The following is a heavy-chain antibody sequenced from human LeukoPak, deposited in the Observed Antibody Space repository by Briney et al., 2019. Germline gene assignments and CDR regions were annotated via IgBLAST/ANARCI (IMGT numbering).Heavy chain of an antibody. J-gene: IGHJ6*03. CDR3: AKAQRYGSYYYYMDV. Sequence: GGSLRLSCAASGFTFDDYAMHWVRQAPGKGLEWVSGISWNSGSIGYADSVKGRFTISRDNAKNSPYLQMNSLRAEDTALYYCAKAQRYGSYYYYMDVWGKGTTVTVSS. V-gene: IGHV3-9*01. CDR1: GFTFDDYA. D-gene: IGHD3-10*01. CDR2: ISWNSGSI.